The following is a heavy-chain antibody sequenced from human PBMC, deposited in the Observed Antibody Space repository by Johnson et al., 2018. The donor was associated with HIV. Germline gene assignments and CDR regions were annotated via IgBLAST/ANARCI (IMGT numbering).Heavy chain of an antibody. D-gene: IGHD3-9*01. Sequence: VQLVESGGGLVQPGGSLRLSCAASGFTFSSYAMHWVRQAPGKGLEYVSAISSNGGSTYYANSVKGRFTISRDNSKNTLYLQMGSLRVEDMAVYYCARDDILTGYYDAFDIWGQGTMVTVSS. CDR2: ISSNGGST. V-gene: IGHV3-64*01. CDR3: ARDDILTGYYDAFDI. J-gene: IGHJ3*02. CDR1: GFTFSSYA.